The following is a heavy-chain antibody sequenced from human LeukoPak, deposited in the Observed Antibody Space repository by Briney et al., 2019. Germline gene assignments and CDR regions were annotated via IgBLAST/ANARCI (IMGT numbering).Heavy chain of an antibody. CDR3: VRGNSPPDAFHF. J-gene: IGHJ3*01. D-gene: IGHD5-18*01. Sequence: PGWSLRLSCAASGYTFDDYGMYWVHQAPGKGLEWVSFISWDGGVTYFADSVRGRFTISRDNNKNSLFLQMNSLRAGDTAFYFCVRGNSPPDAFHFWGQGTTVTVSS. V-gene: IGHV3-43D*04. CDR1: GYTFDDYG. CDR2: ISWDGGVT.